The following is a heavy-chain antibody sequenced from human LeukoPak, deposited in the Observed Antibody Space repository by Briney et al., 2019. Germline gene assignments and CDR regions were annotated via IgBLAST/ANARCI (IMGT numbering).Heavy chain of an antibody. Sequence: SETLSLTCTVSGGSISSSSYYWGWIRQPPGKGLEWIGSIYYSGSTYYNPSLKSRVTISVDTSKNQFSLKLSSVTAADTAVYYCARDSYSSGSYTFDYWGQGTLVTVSS. CDR3: ARDSYSSGSYTFDY. CDR1: GGSISSSSYY. V-gene: IGHV4-39*07. J-gene: IGHJ4*02. D-gene: IGHD3-10*01. CDR2: IYYSGST.